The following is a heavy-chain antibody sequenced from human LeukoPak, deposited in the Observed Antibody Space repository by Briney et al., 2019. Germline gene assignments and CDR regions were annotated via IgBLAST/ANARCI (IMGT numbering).Heavy chain of an antibody. CDR2: IIPIFGAA. D-gene: IGHD2-2*01. Sequence: ASVKLSCKAAVGTFTSYAISWVRQAPGQGLEWMGGIIPIFGAANYAQKFQGRVTITAAESTSTASMELSSLRSEDTAVYYCARVPLSSREAVVPAASRRYFDYWGQGTLVTVSS. CDR1: VGTFTSYA. J-gene: IGHJ4*02. CDR3: ARVPLSSREAVVPAASRRYFDY. V-gene: IGHV1-69*13.